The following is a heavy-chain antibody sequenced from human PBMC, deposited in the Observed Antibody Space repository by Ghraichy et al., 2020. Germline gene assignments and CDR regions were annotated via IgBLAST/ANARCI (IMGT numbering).Heavy chain of an antibody. Sequence: TLSLTCAVSGGSISSGGYSWSWIRQPPGKGLEWIGYIYHSGSTYYNPSLKSRVTISVDRSKNQFSLKLSSVTAADTAVYYCARGTNWGSEFDYWGQGTLVTVSS. D-gene: IGHD7-27*01. V-gene: IGHV4-30-2*01. J-gene: IGHJ4*02. CDR1: GGSISSGGYS. CDR3: ARGTNWGSEFDY. CDR2: IYHSGST.